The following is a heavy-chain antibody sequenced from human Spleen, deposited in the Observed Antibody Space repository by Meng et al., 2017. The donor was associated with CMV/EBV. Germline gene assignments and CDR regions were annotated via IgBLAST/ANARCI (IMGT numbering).Heavy chain of an antibody. CDR1: GFTFKNYG. J-gene: IGHJ6*02. Sequence: GESLKISCAVSGFTFKNYGMHWVRQAPGKGLEWVTFISYDGSDKYYADSVKGRFTISRDNAKNSLYLQMNSLRAEDTAVYYCARDSMDSAVVVPAAIVAYYGMDVWGQGTTVTVSS. D-gene: IGHD2-2*02. CDR3: ARDSMDSAVVVPAAIVAYYGMDV. CDR2: ISYDGSDK. V-gene: IGHV3-33*05.